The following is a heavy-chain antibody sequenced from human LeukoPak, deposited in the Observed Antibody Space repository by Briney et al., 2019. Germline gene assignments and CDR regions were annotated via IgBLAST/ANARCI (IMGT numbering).Heavy chain of an antibody. D-gene: IGHD3-10*01. CDR2: INPNSGGT. CDR3: AGDSYYYGSGNPAY. Sequence: ASVKVSCKASGYTFTGYYMHWVRQAPGQGLEWMGWINPNSGGTNYAQKFQGRVTMTRDTSISTAYMELSRLRSDDTAVYYCAGDSYYYGSGNPAYWGQGTLVTVSS. V-gene: IGHV1-2*02. J-gene: IGHJ4*02. CDR1: GYTFTGYY.